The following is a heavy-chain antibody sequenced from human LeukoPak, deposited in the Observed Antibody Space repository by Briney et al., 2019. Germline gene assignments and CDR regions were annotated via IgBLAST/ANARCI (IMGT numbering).Heavy chain of an antibody. CDR3: ASEAYYYDSSGHHNWFDP. D-gene: IGHD3-22*01. CDR1: GFTFSSYA. J-gene: IGHJ5*02. Sequence: GGSLRLSCAASGFTFSSYAMHWVRQAPGKGLEWVAVISYDGSNKYYADSVKGRFTISRDNSKNTLYLQMNSLRAEDTAVYYCASEAYYYDSSGHHNWFDPWGQGTLVTVSS. V-gene: IGHV3-30*01. CDR2: ISYDGSNK.